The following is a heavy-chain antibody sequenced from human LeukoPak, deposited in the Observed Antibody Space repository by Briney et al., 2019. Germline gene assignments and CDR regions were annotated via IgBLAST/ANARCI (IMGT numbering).Heavy chain of an antibody. D-gene: IGHD4-17*01. J-gene: IGHJ4*02. V-gene: IGHV4-39*07. CDR2: INHSGST. CDR1: AGSITNSDYY. CDR3: ARDSETASYGDYSD. Sequence: SETLSLTCIVSAGSITNSDYYWDWIRQSPGKGLEWIGEINHSGSTNYNPSLKSRVTISVDTSKNQFSLKLSSVTAADTAVYYCARDSETASYGDYSDWGQGTLVTVSS.